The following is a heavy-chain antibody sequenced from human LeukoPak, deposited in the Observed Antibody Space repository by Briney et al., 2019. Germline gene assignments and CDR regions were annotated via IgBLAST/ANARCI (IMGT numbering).Heavy chain of an antibody. J-gene: IGHJ3*02. CDR3: SRDPPMYYYDEPGSRDAFDI. V-gene: IGHV3-33*01. CDR1: GFTFSTYA. CDR2: IWYDGSDK. D-gene: IGHD3-22*01. Sequence: GGSLRLSCAASGFTFSTYAMHWVRQAPGKGLEWVAVIWYDGSDKYYAESVKGRFTISRDNSKNTLHLQMNSLRAEDTAVYYCSRDPPMYYYDEPGSRDAFDIWGQGTMVTVSS.